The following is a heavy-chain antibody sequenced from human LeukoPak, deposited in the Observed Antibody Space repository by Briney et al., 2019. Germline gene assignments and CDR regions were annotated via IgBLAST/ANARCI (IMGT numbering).Heavy chain of an antibody. Sequence: ASVKVSCKASGYTFTSYDINWVRQATGQGLEWMGWMNPNSGNTGYAQKFQGRVTMTRNTSISTAYMELSSLRSEDTAVYYCARVILAYCGGDCYSDAFDIWGQGTMVTVSS. CDR2: MNPNSGNT. CDR1: GYTFTSYD. V-gene: IGHV1-8*01. CDR3: ARVILAYCGGDCYSDAFDI. J-gene: IGHJ3*02. D-gene: IGHD2-21*02.